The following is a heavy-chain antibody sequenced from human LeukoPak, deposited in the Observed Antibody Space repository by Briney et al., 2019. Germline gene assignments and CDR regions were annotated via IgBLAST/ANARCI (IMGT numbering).Heavy chain of an antibody. CDR3: AKVGSSGWYFDY. CDR1: GFTVSSTY. V-gene: IGHV3-53*01. D-gene: IGHD6-19*01. CDR2: IYTGGST. J-gene: IGHJ4*02. Sequence: GGSLRLSCAASGFTVSSTYMSWVRQAPGKGLEWVSVIYTGGSTYYADSVKGRFTFSRDNSKNTLNLQMNRLRAEDTAVYYCAKVGSSGWYFDYWGQGALVTVSS.